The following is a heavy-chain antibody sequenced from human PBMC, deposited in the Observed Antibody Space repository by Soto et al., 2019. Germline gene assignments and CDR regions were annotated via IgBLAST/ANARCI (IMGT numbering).Heavy chain of an antibody. D-gene: IGHD3-3*01. CDR3: ARDRVWDYDFWSGYYPLYYYGIDV. V-gene: IGHV3-48*02. CDR2: ISSSSSTI. J-gene: IGHJ6*02. Sequence: EVQLVESGGGLVQPGGSLRLSCAASGFTFSSYSMNWVRQAPGKGLEWVSYISSSSSTIYYADSVKGRFTISRDNAKNSLYLQMNSLRDEDTAVYYCARDRVWDYDFWSGYYPLYYYGIDVWGQGTTVTVSS. CDR1: GFTFSSYS.